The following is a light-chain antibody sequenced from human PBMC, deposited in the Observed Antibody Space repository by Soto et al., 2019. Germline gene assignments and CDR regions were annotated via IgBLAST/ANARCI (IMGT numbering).Light chain of an antibody. CDR1: KSNIGDNY. Sequence: QSVLTQPPSVSAAPGQKVTISCSGSKSNIGDNYVSWYQQLPGTAPKLLIYDNNQRPSGIPDRFSGSKSGTSATLGITGLQTGDEADYYCGTWDGSLRAAVFGGGTKLTVL. CDR3: GTWDGSLRAAV. V-gene: IGLV1-51*01. CDR2: DNN. J-gene: IGLJ2*01.